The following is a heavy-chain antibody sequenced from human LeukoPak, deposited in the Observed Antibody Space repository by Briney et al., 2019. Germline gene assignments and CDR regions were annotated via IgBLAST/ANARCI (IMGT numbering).Heavy chain of an antibody. CDR1: GGTFSSYT. CDR3: ASGLSGSLDGDY. J-gene: IGHJ4*02. D-gene: IGHD1-26*01. CDR2: IIPILGIA. Sequence: SVKVSCKASGGTFSSYTISWVRQAPGQGLEWMGRIIPILGIANYAQKFQGRVTITADKSTSTAYMELSSLRSEDTAVYYCASGLSGSLDGDYWGRGTLVTVSS. V-gene: IGHV1-69*02.